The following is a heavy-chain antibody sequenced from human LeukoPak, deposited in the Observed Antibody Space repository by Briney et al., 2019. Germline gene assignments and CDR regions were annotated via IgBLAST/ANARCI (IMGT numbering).Heavy chain of an antibody. J-gene: IGHJ4*02. CDR2: INPNSGGT. D-gene: IGHD5-24*01. V-gene: IGHV1-2*02. CDR3: ARWLQFGYYFDY. Sequence: ASVKVSCKASGYTFTGYYMHWVRQAPGQGLVWMGWINPNSGGTNYAQKFQGRVTMTRDTSISTAYMELSRLRSDDTAVYYCARWLQFGYYFDYWGQGTLVTVSS. CDR1: GYTFTGYY.